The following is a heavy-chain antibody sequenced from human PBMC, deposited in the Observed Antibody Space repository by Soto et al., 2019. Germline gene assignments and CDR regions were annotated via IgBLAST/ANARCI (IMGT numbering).Heavy chain of an antibody. J-gene: IGHJ5*02. Sequence: EGQLVESGGGLVQPGGSLRLSCAASGFTFSNFWVHWVRQAPGKGLVWVSRASPDGSSTSYADSVKGRFTISRDNAKNMLYMEMNSLRAEDTAVYYCASHGSGDHFWFDPWGQGTLVTVS. CDR1: GFTFSNFW. V-gene: IGHV3-74*01. CDR3: ASHGSGDHFWFDP. CDR2: ASPDGSST. D-gene: IGHD5-12*01.